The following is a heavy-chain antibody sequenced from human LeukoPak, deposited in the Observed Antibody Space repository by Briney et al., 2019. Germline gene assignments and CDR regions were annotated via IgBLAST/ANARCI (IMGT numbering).Heavy chain of an antibody. CDR3: ARALLWFGDLHDY. Sequence: GASVKVSCKASGYTFTSCYIHWVRQAPGQGLEWMGIINPTGGSTTYAQKFQGRVTMIRDTSTSTVYMELSSLRSEDTAVYYCARALLWFGDLHDYWGQGTLVTVSS. CDR2: INPTGGST. CDR1: GYTFTSCY. J-gene: IGHJ4*02. V-gene: IGHV1-46*01. D-gene: IGHD3-10*01.